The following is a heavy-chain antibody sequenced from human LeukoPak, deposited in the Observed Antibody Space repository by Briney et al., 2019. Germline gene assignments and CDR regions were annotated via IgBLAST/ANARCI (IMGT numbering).Heavy chain of an antibody. Sequence: GGSLRLSCAASGFTFSSYWMTWVRQAPGKGLEWLANIKQDGSEKYYVDSVKGRFTIPRDNAKNSLYLQMNSLRAEDTAVYYCARDRLEHPYDYWGQGTLVTVSS. J-gene: IGHJ4*02. CDR3: ARDRLEHPYDY. CDR2: IKQDGSEK. V-gene: IGHV3-7*03. CDR1: GFTFSSYW. D-gene: IGHD1/OR15-1a*01.